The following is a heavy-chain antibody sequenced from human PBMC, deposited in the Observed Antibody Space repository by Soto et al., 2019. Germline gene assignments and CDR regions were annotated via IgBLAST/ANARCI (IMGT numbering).Heavy chain of an antibody. J-gene: IGHJ6*02. Sequence: SETLSLTCAVYGGSFSGYYWSWIRQPPGKGLEWIGEINHSGSTNYNPSLKSRVTISVDTSKNQFSLKLSSVTAADTAVYYCARPGSGSYSNYYYYGMDVWGQGTTVTVS. CDR3: ARPGSGSYSNYYYYGMDV. D-gene: IGHD3-10*01. V-gene: IGHV4-34*01. CDR2: INHSGST. CDR1: GGSFSGYY.